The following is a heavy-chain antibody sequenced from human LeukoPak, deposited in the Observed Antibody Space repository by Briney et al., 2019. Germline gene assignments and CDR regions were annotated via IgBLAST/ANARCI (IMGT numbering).Heavy chain of an antibody. CDR1: GFTFSSYW. D-gene: IGHD3/OR15-3a*01. Sequence: GGSLRLSCAASGFTFSSYWMSWVRQAPGKGLEWVANIKQDGSKKYYVDSVKGRFTISRDNAKNSLYLQMNSLRAEDTAVYYCARDNGYYDFWVVPSVAVDLDYWGQGTLVTVSS. CDR3: ARDNGYYDFWVVPSVAVDLDY. J-gene: IGHJ4*02. V-gene: IGHV3-7*01. CDR2: IKQDGSKK.